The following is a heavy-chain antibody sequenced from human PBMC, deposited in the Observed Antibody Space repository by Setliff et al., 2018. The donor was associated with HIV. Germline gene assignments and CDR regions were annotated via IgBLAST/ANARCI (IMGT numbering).Heavy chain of an antibody. V-gene: IGHV4-39*07. Sequence: SETLSLTCTVSGGSISSSNYYWGWIRQPPGKGLEWIGRFYTSGSTNYNPSLKTRVTISVDMSKNQFSLKLSSVTAADTAVYYCASALSSSWDYFDYGGQGTLVTVSS. D-gene: IGHD6-13*01. J-gene: IGHJ4*02. CDR3: ASALSSSWDYFDY. CDR2: FYTSGST. CDR1: GGSISSSNYY.